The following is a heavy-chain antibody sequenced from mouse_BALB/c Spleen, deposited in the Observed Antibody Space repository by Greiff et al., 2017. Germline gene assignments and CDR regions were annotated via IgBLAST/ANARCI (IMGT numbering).Heavy chain of an antibody. CDR2: IRNKANGYTA. D-gene: IGHD2-2*01. CDR1: GFTFTDYY. J-gene: IGHJ1*01. V-gene: IGHV7-3*02. Sequence: EVKLMESGGGLVQPGGSLRLSCATSGFTFTDYYMSWVRQPPGKALEWLGFIRNKANGYTAEYSASVKGRFTISRDNSQSILYLQMNTLRAEDSATYYCARDEGYDVSWYFDVWGAGTTVTVSA. CDR3: ARDEGYDVSWYFDV.